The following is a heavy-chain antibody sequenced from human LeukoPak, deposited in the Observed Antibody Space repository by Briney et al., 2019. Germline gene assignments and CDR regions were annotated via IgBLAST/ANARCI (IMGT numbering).Heavy chain of an antibody. J-gene: IGHJ3*02. CDR1: GFTFRSYW. D-gene: IGHD2-15*01. V-gene: IGHV3-74*01. Sequence: PGGSLRLSCVASGFTFRSYWMHWVRQAPGKGLVCVSRINSDGSSTSYADSVKGRFTISRDNAKNTLYLQMNSLRAEDTAVYYCARGGYCSGGSCYSSLTAFDIWGQGTMVTVSS. CDR3: ARGGYCSGGSCYSSLTAFDI. CDR2: INSDGSST.